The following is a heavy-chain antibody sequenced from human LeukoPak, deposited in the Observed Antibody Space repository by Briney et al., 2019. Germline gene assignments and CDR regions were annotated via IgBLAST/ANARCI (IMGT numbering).Heavy chain of an antibody. J-gene: IGHJ3*02. V-gene: IGHV1-2*02. CDR3: ARGYSGSSRDAFDI. D-gene: IGHD1-26*01. CDR1: GYTFTGYY. Sequence: ASVKVSCKASGYTFTGYYMHWVRQAPGQGLEWMGWINPNSGGTNYAQKFQGRVTMTRDTSISTAYMELSRLRSDDTAVYYCARGYSGSSRDAFDIWGQGTMVTVSS. CDR2: INPNSGGT.